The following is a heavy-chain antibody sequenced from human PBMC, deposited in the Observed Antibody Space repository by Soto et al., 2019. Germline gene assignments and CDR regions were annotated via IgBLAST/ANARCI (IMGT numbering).Heavy chain of an antibody. Sequence: EVQLVESGGGLVQPGGSLRLSCVDSGFAFSNYWMTWVRQTPGKGLEWVANIKQDGSETYYMDSVKGRFTISRDNAKNSLYLQMNSLRVEDTAVYYCARDVYGGHFEYWGQGTLVTVSS. D-gene: IGHD4-17*01. V-gene: IGHV3-7*01. J-gene: IGHJ4*02. CDR1: GFAFSNYW. CDR2: IKQDGSET. CDR3: ARDVYGGHFEY.